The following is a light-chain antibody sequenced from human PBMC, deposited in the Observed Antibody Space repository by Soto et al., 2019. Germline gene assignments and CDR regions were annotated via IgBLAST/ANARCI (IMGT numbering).Light chain of an antibody. Sequence: IEVTQSPSSLAASLGDRVTITCRASQTIGTYVNWYRQKSGAAPELLIYDASTLQSGVPSRFRGGASGTDFTLTISSLQLDDFATYYCQQRTDRPPWTFGQGTKVESK. CDR1: QTIGTY. CDR2: DAS. J-gene: IGKJ1*01. CDR3: QQRTDRPPWT. V-gene: IGKV1-39*01.